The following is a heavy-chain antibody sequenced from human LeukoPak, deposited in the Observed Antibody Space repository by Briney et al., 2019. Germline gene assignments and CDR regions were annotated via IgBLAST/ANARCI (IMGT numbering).Heavy chain of an antibody. CDR1: GYTLTSYR. Sequence: GASVKVSCKASGYTLTSYRFHWVRQPPGQGLEWMGMINPSGGSTTYTQKFQGRVTMTRDTSTSTVYMELSRLTSEDTAVYYCARDSLPHYYTSGSQNPADYWGQGTLVTVSS. CDR3: ARDSLPHYYTSGSQNPADY. J-gene: IGHJ4*02. CDR2: INPSGGST. V-gene: IGHV1-46*01. D-gene: IGHD3-10*01.